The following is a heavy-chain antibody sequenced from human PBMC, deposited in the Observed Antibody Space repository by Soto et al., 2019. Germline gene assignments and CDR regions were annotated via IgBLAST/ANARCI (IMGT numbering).Heavy chain of an antibody. Sequence: EVQLLESGGDLVRPGGSLKLSCEGSGFSFGKHGMSWVRQAPGKGLEWVAGLNGNGDHTYYTVSVRGRFTISSDNSKNTVSLQMNSLSVDDTGVYYCSRLRPLAGPAALILANCGQGTGVTVSS. V-gene: IGHV3-23*01. CDR1: GFSFGKHG. D-gene: IGHD2-2*01. CDR2: LNGNGDHT. J-gene: IGHJ4*02. CDR3: SRLRPLAGPAALILAN.